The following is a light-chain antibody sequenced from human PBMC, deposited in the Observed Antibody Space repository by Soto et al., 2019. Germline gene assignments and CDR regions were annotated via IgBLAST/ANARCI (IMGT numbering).Light chain of an antibody. J-gene: IGKJ2*01. V-gene: IGKV1-39*01. CDR3: QQSLTIPYT. Sequence: DIQMTQSPSSLSASVRDRVTITCRASQTISTHLNWYQQKPGKAPKLLIYAASTLQSGVPSRFSGSGSGTDFTLTINSLQPEDFATYYCQQSLTIPYTSGQGTKLEIK. CDR1: QTISTH. CDR2: AAS.